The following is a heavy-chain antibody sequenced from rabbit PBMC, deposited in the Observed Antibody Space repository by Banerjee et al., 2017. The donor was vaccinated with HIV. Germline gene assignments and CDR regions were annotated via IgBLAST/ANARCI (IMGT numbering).Heavy chain of an antibody. J-gene: IGHJ4*01. CDR2: IYGGSVGDT. CDR1: GFSFSSSYY. V-gene: IGHV1S45*01. Sequence: QEQLEESGGGLVQPEGSLTLTCTASGFSFSSSYYMSWVRQAPGKGLEWIASIYGGSVGDTYYASWAKGRFTISKTSSTTVTLQMTSLTAADTATYFCARDLAGVIGWNFNLWGQGTLVTVS. D-gene: IGHD4-1*01. CDR3: ARDLAGVIGWNFNL.